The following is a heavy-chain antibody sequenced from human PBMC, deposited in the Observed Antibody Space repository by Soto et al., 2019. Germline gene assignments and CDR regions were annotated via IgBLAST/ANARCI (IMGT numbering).Heavy chain of an antibody. CDR3: ARSIQLWSGGFDY. Sequence: VGSLRLSCAASGFTFSSYAMSWVHQAPGKGLEWVSAISGSGGSTYYADSVKGRFTISRDNSKNTLYLQMNSLRAEDTAVYYCARSIQLWSGGFDYWGQGTLVTVSS. J-gene: IGHJ4*02. V-gene: IGHV3-23*01. D-gene: IGHD5-18*01. CDR1: GFTFSSYA. CDR2: ISGSGGST.